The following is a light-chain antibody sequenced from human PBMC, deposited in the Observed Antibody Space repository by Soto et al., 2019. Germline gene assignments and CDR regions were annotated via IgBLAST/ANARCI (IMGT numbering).Light chain of an antibody. CDR1: QSVSSSF. Sequence: EIVLTQSPGTLSLTPGERATLSCRASQSVSSSFLAWYQQKVGQAPRLLIYGASSRATGIPDRFSGSGSGTDFTLTISRLEPEDFAVYYCQQYNNWPPLTFGGGTKVEIK. J-gene: IGKJ4*01. V-gene: IGKV3-20*01. CDR2: GAS. CDR3: QQYNNWPPLT.